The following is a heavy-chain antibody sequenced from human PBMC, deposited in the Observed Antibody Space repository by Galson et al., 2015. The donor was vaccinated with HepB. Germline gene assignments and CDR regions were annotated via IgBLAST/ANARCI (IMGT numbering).Heavy chain of an antibody. Sequence: SLRLSCAASGFSFIHYAMHWVRQAPGKGLEWVAALSHDGNNKFYADSVKGRFTISRDTSKNTLWLQMNSLRPDDTAVYYCARAPTGMDVWGQGTTVTVSS. V-gene: IGHV3-30-3*01. CDR3: ARAPTGMDV. CDR2: LSHDGNNK. CDR1: GFSFIHYA. J-gene: IGHJ6*02.